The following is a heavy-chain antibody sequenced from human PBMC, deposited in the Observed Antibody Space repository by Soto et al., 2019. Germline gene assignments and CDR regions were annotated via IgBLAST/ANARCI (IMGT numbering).Heavy chain of an antibody. Sequence: QVQLVESGGGVVQPGRSLRLSCAASGFTFSSYGMHWVRQAPGKGLEWVAVISYDGSNKYYADSVKGRFTISRDNSKNTLYLQMNSLSAEDTAVYYCASGLTSQGEAYAHDDAFDIWGQGTMVTVSS. CDR1: GFTFSSYG. CDR3: ASGLTSQGEAYAHDDAFDI. D-gene: IGHD3-16*01. J-gene: IGHJ3*02. CDR2: ISYDGSNK. V-gene: IGHV3-30*03.